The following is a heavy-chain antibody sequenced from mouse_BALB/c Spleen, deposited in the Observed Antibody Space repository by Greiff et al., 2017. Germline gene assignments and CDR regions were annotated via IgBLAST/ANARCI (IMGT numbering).Heavy chain of an antibody. CDR2: INPNYDST. CDR1: GYTFTDYY. Sequence: EVQLQQSGAELVKPGASVKLSCKASGYTFTDYYMDWVKQSPGKGLEWIGDINPNYDSTSYNQKFKGKATLTVDKSSSTAYMELRSLTSEDTAVYYCADGGYDGNLAYWGQGTLVTVSA. D-gene: IGHD2-3*01. V-gene: IGHV1-18*01. CDR3: ADGGYDGNLAY. J-gene: IGHJ3*01.